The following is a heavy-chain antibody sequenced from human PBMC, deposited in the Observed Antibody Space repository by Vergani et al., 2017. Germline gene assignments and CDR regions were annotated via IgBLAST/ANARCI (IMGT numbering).Heavy chain of an antibody. CDR2: IYWNDDK. D-gene: IGHD3-3*01. V-gene: IGHV2-5*01. CDR3: AHLAYDYCSGPTWFDP. Sequence: QITLKESGPTLVKPTQTLTLTCTSSGFSLSTSGVGVGWIRHPPGKALEWLALIYWNDDKLSSPSLKSRLTISKDTSKNQVVLTMTYMDPVDTATYYCAHLAYDYCSGPTWFDPASQGSLVSV. CDR1: GFSLSTSGVG. J-gene: IGHJ5*02.